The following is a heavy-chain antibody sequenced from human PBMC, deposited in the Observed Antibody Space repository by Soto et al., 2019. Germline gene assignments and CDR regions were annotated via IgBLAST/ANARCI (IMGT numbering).Heavy chain of an antibody. D-gene: IGHD2-2*02. J-gene: IGHJ4*02. V-gene: IGHV3-23*01. Sequence: LRLSCAASGFTFSSYAMSWVRQAPGKGLEWVSTFSGSGGITYYADSVRGRFTISRDNSKNTLYLQMNSLRAEDTAVYYCAKDRDPFCSSTSCNTVYWGQGTLVTVS. CDR2: FSGSGGIT. CDR1: GFTFSSYA. CDR3: AKDRDPFCSSTSCNTVY.